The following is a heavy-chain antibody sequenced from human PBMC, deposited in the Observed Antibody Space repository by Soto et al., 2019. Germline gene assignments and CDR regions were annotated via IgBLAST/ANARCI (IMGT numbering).Heavy chain of an antibody. D-gene: IGHD3-9*01. CDR1: GGSISGGGYS. CDR2: IYHSGST. J-gene: IGHJ4*02. CDR3: ARGAYYDILTYYFDY. V-gene: IGHV4-30-2*01. Sequence: SETLPLTCAVSGGSISGGGYSWSWIRQPPGKGLEWIGYIYHSGSTYYNPSLKSRVTISVDRSKNQFSLKLSSVTAADTAVYYCARGAYYDILTYYFDYWGQGTLVTVSS.